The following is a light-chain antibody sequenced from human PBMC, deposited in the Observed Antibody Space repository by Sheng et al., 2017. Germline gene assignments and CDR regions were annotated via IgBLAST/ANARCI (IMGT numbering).Light chain of an antibody. Sequence: IRMTQSPSSFSASTGDRVTITCRASQGISTYLNWYQQKPGKAPNLLIYDASSLEAGVPSRFSGSGSGTHFTLTISSLQPDDVATYFCQEYDVLPNTFGRWTILQIK. J-gene: IGKJ2*01. CDR3: QEYDVLPNT. V-gene: IGKV1-33*01. CDR1: QGISTY. CDR2: DAS.